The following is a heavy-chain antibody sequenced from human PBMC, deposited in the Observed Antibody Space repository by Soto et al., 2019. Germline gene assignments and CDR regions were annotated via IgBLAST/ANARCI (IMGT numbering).Heavy chain of an antibody. Sequence: GESLKISWKGSGYSFTSYWISWVRQMPGKGLEWMGRIDPSDSYIKYSPPFQGHVTISADKSISTAYLQWSSLKASDTAMYYCARLTSSGYFDLWGRGTLVTVSS. V-gene: IGHV5-10-1*01. CDR1: GYSFTSYW. CDR2: IDPSDSYI. D-gene: IGHD3-9*01. CDR3: ARLTSSGYFDL. J-gene: IGHJ2*01.